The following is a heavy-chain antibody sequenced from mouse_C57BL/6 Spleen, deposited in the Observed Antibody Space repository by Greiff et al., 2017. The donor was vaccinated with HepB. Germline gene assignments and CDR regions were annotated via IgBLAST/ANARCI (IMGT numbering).Heavy chain of an antibody. CDR3: AREVEDYGSSPWFAY. J-gene: IGHJ3*01. D-gene: IGHD1-1*01. CDR1: GYTFTSYG. Sequence: QVQLQQSGAELARPGASVKLSCKASGYTFTSYGISWVKQRTGQGLEWIGEIYPRSGNTYYNEKFKGKATLTADKSSSTAYMELRSLTSEDSAVYFCAREVEDYGSSPWFAYWGQGTLVTVSA. V-gene: IGHV1-81*01. CDR2: IYPRSGNT.